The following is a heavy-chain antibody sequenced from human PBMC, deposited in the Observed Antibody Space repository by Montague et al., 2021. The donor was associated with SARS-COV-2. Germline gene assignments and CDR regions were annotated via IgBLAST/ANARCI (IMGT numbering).Heavy chain of an antibody. Sequence: CAISGDSVSGIRPRSEGHTPALQSRLELVGRIHYKNMWKSDYARSVKSRIAINPDTSKNQFSLQLSSVTPEDTALYYCVRGIEAAGSYDYWGQGTLVTVSS. D-gene: IGHD6-13*01. J-gene: IGHJ4*02. CDR2: IHYKNMWKS. CDR1: GDSVSGIRPR. V-gene: IGHV6-1*01. CDR3: VRGIEAAGSYDY.